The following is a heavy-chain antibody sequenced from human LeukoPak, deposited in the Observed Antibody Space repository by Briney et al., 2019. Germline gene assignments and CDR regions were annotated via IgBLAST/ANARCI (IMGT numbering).Heavy chain of an antibody. CDR2: ISSGSTYI. J-gene: IGHJ5*02. Sequence: GGSLRLSCAASGFTFSSYSMSWVRQAPGKGLELVSSISSGSTYIYYADSVKGRFTISRDNAKNSLYLHMNSLRAEDTAVYYCAREIYCTSTTCNWFDPWGQGTLVTVSS. D-gene: IGHD2-2*01. V-gene: IGHV3-21*01. CDR1: GFTFSSYS. CDR3: AREIYCTSTTCNWFDP.